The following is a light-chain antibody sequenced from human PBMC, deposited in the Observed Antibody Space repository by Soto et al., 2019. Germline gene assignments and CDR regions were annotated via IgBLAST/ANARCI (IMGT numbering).Light chain of an antibody. CDR3: QQYNNWA. CDR2: GAS. CDR1: QSVSSN. V-gene: IGKV3-15*01. J-gene: IGKJ1*01. Sequence: EKKMTQSPAPLSVSFGEKDTPPPRASQSVSSNLAWYQQKPGQAPRLLIYGASTRATGIPARFSGSGSGTEFTLTISSLQSEDFAVYYSQQYNNWAFGQGTKVDIK.